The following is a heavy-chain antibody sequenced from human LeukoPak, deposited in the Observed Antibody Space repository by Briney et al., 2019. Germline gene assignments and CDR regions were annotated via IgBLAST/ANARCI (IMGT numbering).Heavy chain of an antibody. CDR2: INPNSGGT. D-gene: IGHD4-23*01. J-gene: IGHJ4*02. V-gene: IGHV1-2*02. Sequence: PSVTVSCTASGYTFTVYYMHWERQAPGQGLEWMGWINPNSGGTNFAQKFQGRVTVTRDTSISVVYMELSRLRSDDTAVYYCARPRNPMVVTPTSRTYFFDSWGQGTLVTVSS. CDR3: ARPRNPMVVTPTSRTYFFDS. CDR1: GYTFTVYY.